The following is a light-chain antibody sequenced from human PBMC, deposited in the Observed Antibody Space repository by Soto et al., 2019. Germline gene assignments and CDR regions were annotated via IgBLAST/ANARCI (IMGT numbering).Light chain of an antibody. CDR1: SSNIGSNT. J-gene: IGLJ2*01. CDR2: RNN. CDR3: AGWDDSLNGGVV. V-gene: IGLV1-44*01. Sequence: QSVLIQPPSASGTPGQRVTVSCSGSSSNIGSNTVNWYRQIPGTAPKLLIYRNNQRPSGVPDRISGSKSGTSASLAISGLQSEDEAAYYCAGWDDSLNGGVVFGGGTKLTVL.